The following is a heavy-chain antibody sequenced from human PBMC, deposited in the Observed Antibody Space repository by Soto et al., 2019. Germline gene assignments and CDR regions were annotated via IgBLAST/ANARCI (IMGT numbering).Heavy chain of an antibody. CDR3: ARDHWDCSGGGCNPHQLNFFSMDV. D-gene: IGHD2-15*01. V-gene: IGHV3-30*03. CDR2: ISFDGNNK. Sequence: QVHLVESGGGGVQTGRSKRLSCVVSGFTFNDYAIHWVRQAPGKGLEWVAVISFDGNNKFYADSVKGRFTISRDRSKTTAYLQMNNLRAEDTAVYYCARDHWDCSGGGCNPHQLNFFSMDVWGQGTTVTVSS. J-gene: IGHJ6*02. CDR1: GFTFNDYA.